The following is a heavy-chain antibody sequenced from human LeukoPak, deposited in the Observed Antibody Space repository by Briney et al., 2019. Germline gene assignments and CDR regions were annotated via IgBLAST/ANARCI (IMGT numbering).Heavy chain of an antibody. CDR2: LTHGGYTT. V-gene: IGHV3-23*01. D-gene: IGHD3-10*01. CDR1: GFTFARYG. J-gene: IGHJ5*01. CDR3: AKVGEYYGSGSLNWFDS. Sequence: GGSLRLSCAASGFTFARYGMTWVRQAPGKGLEWVSVSALTHGGYTTYYADSVKGRFTVSRDNSKSTPYLQMNSLRGDDTAVYYCAKVGEYYGSGSLNWFDSWGQGTLVTVSS.